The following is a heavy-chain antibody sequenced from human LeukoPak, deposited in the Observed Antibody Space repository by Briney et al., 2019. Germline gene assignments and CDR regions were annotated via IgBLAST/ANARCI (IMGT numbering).Heavy chain of an antibody. V-gene: IGHV1-8*01. CDR2: MYPNTGKT. D-gene: IGHD2-21*01. CDR1: GYTFTNYE. J-gene: IGHJ4*02. CDR3: ARGAPLCGGDCFDY. Sequence: GASAKVSCKTSGYTFTNYEINWVRQAPGQRLEWMGSMYPNTGKTGYVQRFQGRVTMTRNIATGTAYLELSSLTSEDTAIYFCARGAPLCGGDCFDYWGQGSLVIVSS.